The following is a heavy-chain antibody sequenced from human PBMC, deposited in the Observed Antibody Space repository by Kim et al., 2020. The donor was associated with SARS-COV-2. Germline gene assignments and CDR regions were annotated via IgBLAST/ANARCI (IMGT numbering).Heavy chain of an antibody. CDR1: GYSLTELS. V-gene: IGHV1-24*01. CDR2: FDLEHGET. D-gene: IGHD1-7*01. Sequence: ASVKVSCKVSGYSLTELSMHWVRQAPGKGLEWMGGFDLEHGETIYAQKFQGRVTMTEDTSTDTAYMELSSLRSEDTAVYYCATLGRRNFEGYFDNWGQGTLVTVTS. J-gene: IGHJ4*02. CDR3: ATLGRRNFEGYFDN.